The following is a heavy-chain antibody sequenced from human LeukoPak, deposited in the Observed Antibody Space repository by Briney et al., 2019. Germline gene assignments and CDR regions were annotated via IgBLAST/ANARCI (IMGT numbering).Heavy chain of an antibody. J-gene: IGHJ4*02. CDR2: VYYSGST. Sequence: SETLSLTCTVSGGSISSSSYYWGWIRQPPGKGLEWIGSVYYSGSTYYNPSLKSRVTISVDTSKNQFSLKLSSVTAADTAVYYCASQEVEMATDDYWGQGTLVTVSS. V-gene: IGHV4-39*01. CDR1: GGSISSSSYY. CDR3: ASQEVEMATDDY. D-gene: IGHD5-24*01.